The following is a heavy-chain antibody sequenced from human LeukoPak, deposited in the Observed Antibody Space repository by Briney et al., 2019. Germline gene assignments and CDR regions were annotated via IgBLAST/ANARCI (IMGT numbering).Heavy chain of an antibody. D-gene: IGHD1-26*01. J-gene: IGHJ5*02. V-gene: IGHV4-39*07. CDR1: GGSISSSLYY. CDR3: ARTLSGSYSPFWFDP. Sequence: SETLSLTCTVSGGSISSSLYYWGWIRQPPGKGLEWIGEINHSGSTNYNPSLKSRVTISVDTSKNQFSLKLSSVTAADTAVYYCARTLSGSYSPFWFDPWGQGTLVTVSS. CDR2: INHSGST.